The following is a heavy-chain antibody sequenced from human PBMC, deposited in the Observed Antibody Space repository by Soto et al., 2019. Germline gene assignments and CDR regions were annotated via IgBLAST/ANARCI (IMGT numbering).Heavy chain of an antibody. CDR2: ISYDGTNK. V-gene: IGHV3-30*03. Sequence: PGGSLRLSCTASGFIFGSYGMHWVRQAPGKGLEWVALISYDGTNKYYPDSVKGRFTISRDNPKNTLYLEMNSLIPEDTAVYYCARVPRDFCSSDCSSENWGQGTQVTVSS. CDR3: ARVPRDFCSSDCSSEN. CDR1: GFIFGSYG. J-gene: IGHJ4*02. D-gene: IGHD2-21*02.